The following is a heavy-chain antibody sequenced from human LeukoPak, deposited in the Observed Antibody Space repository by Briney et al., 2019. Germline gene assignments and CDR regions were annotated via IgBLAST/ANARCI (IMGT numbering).Heavy chain of an antibody. CDR2: IRYDGSNK. CDR3: VKDLRFCSSTSCHLGDY. D-gene: IGHD2-2*01. J-gene: IGHJ4*02. Sequence: GSLRLSCAASGFIFSSYGMHWVRQAPGKGLEWVAFIRYDGSNKYYADSVKGRFTTSRDNSKNTLYLQMDSLRAEDTAVYYCVKDLRFCSSTSCHLGDYWGQGTLVTVSS. CDR1: GFIFSSYG. V-gene: IGHV3-30*02.